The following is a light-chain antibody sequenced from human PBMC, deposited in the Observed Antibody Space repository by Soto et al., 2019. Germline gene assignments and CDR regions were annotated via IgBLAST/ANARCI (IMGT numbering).Light chain of an antibody. CDR3: QSYDSSLSAWV. CDR2: GHV. V-gene: IGLV1-40*01. CDR1: SSSIGAGYD. Sequence: QSVLTQPPSVSGAPGQRVTISCTGSSSSIGAGYDVNWYQQLPGTAPKLLIYGHVNRPSGVPDRFSGSKSGTSASLAITGLQAEDEADYYCQSYDSSLSAWVFGGGTKLTVL. J-gene: IGLJ3*02.